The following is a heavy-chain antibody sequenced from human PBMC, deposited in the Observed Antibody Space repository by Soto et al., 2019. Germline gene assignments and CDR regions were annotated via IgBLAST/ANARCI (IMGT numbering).Heavy chain of an antibody. CDR2: IIPMFGSA. CDR3: ATPDRSRVRGLAGYYFGMDV. D-gene: IGHD3-10*01. CDR1: GGTFNRHG. V-gene: IGHV1-69*01. Sequence: QVRLVQSGAEVKKPGSSVKVSCKASGGTFNRHGFSWVRQAPGQGLEWMGGIIPMFGSAHYVQKFQGRVTITADESADESSTTAYMELSSLRSEDTAVYYCATPDRSRVRGLAGYYFGMDVWGQGTTVTVSS. J-gene: IGHJ6*02.